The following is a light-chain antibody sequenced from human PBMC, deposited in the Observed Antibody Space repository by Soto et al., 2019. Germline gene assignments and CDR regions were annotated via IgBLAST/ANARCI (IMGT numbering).Light chain of an antibody. J-gene: IGKJ1*01. V-gene: IGKV1-39*01. CDR2: AAS. CDR1: QSIGRY. CDR3: QQSYSAPLT. Sequence: DIQMTQSPSSLSASVGGRVTITCRASQSIGRYLSWYQQKPGKAPEFLIYAASILQSGVPSRFSGSGSGTHFTLTISSLHPEDFATYYCQQSYSAPLTCGQGTKVEIK.